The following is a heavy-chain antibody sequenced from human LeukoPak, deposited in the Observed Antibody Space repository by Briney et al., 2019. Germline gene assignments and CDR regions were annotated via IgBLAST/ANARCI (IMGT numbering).Heavy chain of an antibody. D-gene: IGHD5-18*01. CDR3: TRDRRGYSYGGALYYYYMDV. J-gene: IGHJ6*03. CDR1: GFTFGDYA. Sequence: EAGGSLRLSCTASGFTFGDYAMSWVRQAPGKGLEWVGFIRSKAYGGTTEYAASVKGRFTISRDDSKSIAYLQMNSLKTEDTAVYYCTRDRRGYSYGGALYYYYMDVWGKGTTVTVSS. V-gene: IGHV3-49*04. CDR2: IRSKAYGGTT.